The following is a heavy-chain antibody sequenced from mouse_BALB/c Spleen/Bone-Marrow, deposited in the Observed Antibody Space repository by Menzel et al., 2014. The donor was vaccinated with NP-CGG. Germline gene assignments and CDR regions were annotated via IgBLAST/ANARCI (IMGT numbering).Heavy chain of an antibody. CDR2: IDPSDSYT. CDR3: TRRGYYAMDY. V-gene: IGHV1S127*01. CDR1: GYTFTSYW. Sequence: QVQLQQSGAKLVKPGASVKMSCKASGYTFTSYWMHWVKQRPGQGLEWIGVIDPSDSYTSYNQKFKGKATLTVDASSSTAYMQLSSLTSEDSAVYYCTRRGYYAMDYWGQGTSVTVSS. J-gene: IGHJ4*01.